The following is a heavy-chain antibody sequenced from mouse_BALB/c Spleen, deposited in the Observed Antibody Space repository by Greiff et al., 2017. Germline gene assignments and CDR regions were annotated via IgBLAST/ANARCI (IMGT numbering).Heavy chain of an antibody. V-gene: IGHV14-3*02. Sequence: EVQLQESGAELVKPGASVKLSCTASGFNIKDTYMHWVKQRPEQGLEWIGRIDPANGNTKYDPKFQGKATITADTSSNTAYLQLSSLTSEDTAVYYCARSYGYAMDYWGQGTSVTVSS. CDR3: ARSYGYAMDY. J-gene: IGHJ4*01. CDR2: IDPANGNT. D-gene: IGHD1-1*01. CDR1: GFNIKDTY.